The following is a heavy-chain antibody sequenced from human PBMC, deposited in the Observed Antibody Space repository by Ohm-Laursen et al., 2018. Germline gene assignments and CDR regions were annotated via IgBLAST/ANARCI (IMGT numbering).Heavy chain of an antibody. D-gene: IGHD4-11*01. J-gene: IGHJ4*02. V-gene: IGHV4-31*01. CDR1: GGSISSGGYY. CDR2: IYYSGST. CDR3: ARAPTTVTPPH. Sequence: SQTLSLTCTVSGGSISSGGYYWSWIRQHPGKGLEWIGYIYYSGSTYYNPSLKSLVTISVDTSKNQFSLRLISVTAADTDVYYCARAPTTVTPPHWGQGTLVTVSS.